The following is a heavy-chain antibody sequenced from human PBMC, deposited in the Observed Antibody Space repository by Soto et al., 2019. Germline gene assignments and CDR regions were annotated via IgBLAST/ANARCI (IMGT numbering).Heavy chain of an antibody. V-gene: IGHV1-46*01. CDR3: ARAMVVAALARN. Sequence: GASVKVSCKASGNSFTTYYMHWVRQAPGQGLEWMGIINPSGGRTTYAQKFQGRVTMTTDTSTSTAYMELRSLRSDDTAVYYCARAMVVAALARNWGQGTLVTVSS. CDR1: GNSFTTYY. CDR2: INPSGGRT. D-gene: IGHD2-15*01. J-gene: IGHJ4*02.